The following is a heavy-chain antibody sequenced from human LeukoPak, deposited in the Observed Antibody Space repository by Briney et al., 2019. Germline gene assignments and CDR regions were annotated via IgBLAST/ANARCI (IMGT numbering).Heavy chain of an antibody. V-gene: IGHV3-23*01. Sequence: GGSLRLSCAASGFTCSGYARIWVRQAPGKGLEWVSAISANGGSSYYADSVKGRFTISRDNSKNTLYLQLNSLRAEDTAVYYCAKDPSMVTTSLPWDYWGQGTLVTVSS. J-gene: IGHJ4*02. D-gene: IGHD4-17*01. CDR1: GFTCSGYA. CDR2: ISANGGSS. CDR3: AKDPSMVTTSLPWDY.